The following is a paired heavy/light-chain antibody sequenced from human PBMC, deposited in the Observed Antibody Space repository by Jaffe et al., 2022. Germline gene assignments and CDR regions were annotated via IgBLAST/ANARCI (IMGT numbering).Heavy chain of an antibody. J-gene: IGHJ2*01. CDR3: ASHWSRTVTTLSSWYFDL. Sequence: QVQLVQSGAEVKKPGASVKVSCKASGYTFTGYYMHWVRQAPGQGLEWMGRINPNSGGTNYAQKFQGRVTMTRDTSISTAYMELSRLRSDDTAVYYCASHWSRTVTTLSSWYFDLWGRGTLVTVSS. V-gene: IGHV1-2*06. CDR1: GYTFTGYY. CDR2: INPNSGGT. D-gene: IGHD4-17*01.
Light chain of an antibody. Sequence: EIVLTQSPATLSLSPGERATLSCRASQSVSSYLAWYQQKPGQAPRLLIYDASNRATGIPARFSGSGSGTDFTLTISSLEPEDFAVYYCQQRSNWLLAFGQGTRLEIK. CDR2: DAS. V-gene: IGKV3-11*01. CDR1: QSVSSY. J-gene: IGKJ5*01. CDR3: QQRSNWLLA.